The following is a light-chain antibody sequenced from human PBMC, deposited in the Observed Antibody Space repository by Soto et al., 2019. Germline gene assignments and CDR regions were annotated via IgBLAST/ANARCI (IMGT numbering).Light chain of an antibody. Sequence: IPMTQSPSTLSASVGARVTITCRVSQAVYTLAWYQQKPGQAPKLLIHDVSTLDRGVPSRFSGSGSGTEFTLTINSLQPEDFATYYCQQCKSFCTFGQGTKIDIK. CDR2: DVS. CDR3: QQCKSFCT. J-gene: IGKJ2*02. CDR1: QAVYT. V-gene: IGKV1-5*01.